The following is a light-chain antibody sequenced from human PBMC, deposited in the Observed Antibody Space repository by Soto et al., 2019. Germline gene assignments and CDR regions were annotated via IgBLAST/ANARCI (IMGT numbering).Light chain of an antibody. CDR2: VAS. Sequence: EIVLTQSPGTLSSSPGERATLFCRASQSVSSTYLAWYQQKPGQTPRLLIYVASSRATGIPARFSGSWSGTEFTLAISSLQSEDFAVYYCQQYTNWPPWTFGQGTKVEIK. CDR1: QSVSSTY. CDR3: QQYTNWPPWT. J-gene: IGKJ1*01. V-gene: IGKV3-15*01.